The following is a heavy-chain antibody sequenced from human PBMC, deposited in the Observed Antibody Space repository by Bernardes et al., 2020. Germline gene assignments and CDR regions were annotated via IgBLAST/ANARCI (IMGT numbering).Heavy chain of an antibody. CDR3: ARHGYCSGGSCYPPADFDF. Sequence: LSLTCAVSDGSVSSSSYYWGWIRQPPGKGREWIGSIYYSGSTYSNPSLKSRVTISVDTSKNQFSLKLSSVTAADTAVYYCARHGYCSGGSCYPPADFDFWGQGTLVTVSS. V-gene: IGHV4-39*01. CDR1: DGSVSSSSYY. D-gene: IGHD2-15*01. J-gene: IGHJ4*02. CDR2: IYYSGST.